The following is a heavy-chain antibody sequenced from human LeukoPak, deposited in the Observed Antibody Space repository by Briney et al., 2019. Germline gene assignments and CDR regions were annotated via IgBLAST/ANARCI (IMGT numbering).Heavy chain of an antibody. V-gene: IGHV4-59*01. CDR2: IYYSGST. D-gene: IGHD2-15*01. J-gene: IGHJ6*03. CDR1: GGSISSYY. CDR3: ARTTEGYCRGRSCYSYYYYMDV. Sequence: SETLSLTCTFSGGSISSYYWSWIRQPPGKGLEWIVYIYYSGSTNYNPSLKSRVTISVDTSKNQFSLKLRSVTAADTAVYYCARTTEGYCRGRSCYSYYYYMDVWGKGTTVTVSS.